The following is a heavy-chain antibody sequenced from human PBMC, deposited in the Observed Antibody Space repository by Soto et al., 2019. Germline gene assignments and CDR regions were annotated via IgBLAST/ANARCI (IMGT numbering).Heavy chain of an antibody. CDR2: IYYTGGT. D-gene: IGHD1-26*01. CDR1: GGSISSGSYY. J-gene: IGHJ4*02. V-gene: IGHV4-31*03. Sequence: LSLTCTVSGGSISSGSYYWTWIRQLPGKGLEYIGYIYYTGGTYYNPSLKSRVTISVDTSKSQFSLNLGSVTAADTAVYYCARDRSMSATFDYWGQGTLVTVSS. CDR3: ARDRSMSATFDY.